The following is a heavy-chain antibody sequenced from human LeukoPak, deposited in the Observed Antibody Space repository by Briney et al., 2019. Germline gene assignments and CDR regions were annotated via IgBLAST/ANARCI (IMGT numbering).Heavy chain of an antibody. V-gene: IGHV1-18*01. CDR1: GYTFTSYG. Sequence: GASVKVSCKTSGYTFTSYGISWVRQAPGQGLEWMGWISAYNGNTNYAQKFQGRVTMTTDTSTSTAYMELRSLRSDDTAVYYCARDPLRFFAQSHYYYYYMDVWGTGTPVTVSS. J-gene: IGHJ6*03. CDR2: ISAYNGNT. CDR3: ARDPLRFFAQSHYYYYYMDV. D-gene: IGHD3-3*01.